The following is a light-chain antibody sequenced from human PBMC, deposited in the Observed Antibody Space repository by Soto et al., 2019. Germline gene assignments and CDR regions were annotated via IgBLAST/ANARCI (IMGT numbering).Light chain of an antibody. CDR3: QQYDNLPPNT. CDR2: DAS. CDR1: QDISNY. V-gene: IGKV1-33*01. J-gene: IGKJ2*01. Sequence: DIQMTQFPSSLSASVGDRVTITCQASQDISNYLNWYQQKPGKAPKLLIYDASNLETGVPSRFSGSGSGTDFTFTISSLQPEDIATYYCQQYDNLPPNTFGQGTKLEIK.